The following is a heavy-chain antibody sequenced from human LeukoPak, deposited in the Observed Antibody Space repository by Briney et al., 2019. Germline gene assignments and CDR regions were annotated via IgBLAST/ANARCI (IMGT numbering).Heavy chain of an antibody. CDR1: GFTFSSYA. J-gene: IGHJ4*02. CDR2: INSAGST. CDR3: AKDQNTVATAPFDY. Sequence: GGSLRLSCAASGFTFSSYAMSWVRQAPGKGLEWVSAINSAGSTYYGDSVRGRFTISRDNSKNVLHLQMNSLRAEDTALYYCAKDQNTVATAPFDYWGLGTPVTVSS. V-gene: IGHV3-23*01. D-gene: IGHD4-17*01.